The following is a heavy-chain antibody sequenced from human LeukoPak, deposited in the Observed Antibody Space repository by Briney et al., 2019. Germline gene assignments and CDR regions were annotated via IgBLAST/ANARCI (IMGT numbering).Heavy chain of an antibody. CDR2: INHSGST. Sequence: SETLSLTCAVYGGSFSGYYWSWIRQPPGKGLEWIGEINHSGSTNYNPSLKSRVTISVDTSKNQFSLKLSSVTAADTAVYYCARRRWIQLWLNRGPFDYWGQGTLVTVSS. D-gene: IGHD5-18*01. V-gene: IGHV4-34*01. CDR3: ARRRWIQLWLNRGPFDY. J-gene: IGHJ4*02. CDR1: GGSFSGYY.